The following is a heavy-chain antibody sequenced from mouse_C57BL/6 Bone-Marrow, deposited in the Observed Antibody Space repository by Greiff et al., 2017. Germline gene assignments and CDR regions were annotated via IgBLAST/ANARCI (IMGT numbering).Heavy chain of an antibody. J-gene: IGHJ3*01. CDR1: GYTFTSYW. V-gene: IGHV1-69*01. D-gene: IGHD1-1*01. CDR2: IDPSDSYT. CDR3: ARLVHYYGGSPAWFAY. Sequence: QVRLQQPGAELVMPGASVKLSCKASGYTFTSYWMHWVKQRPGQGLEWIGEIDPSDSYTNSNQKFKGKSTLTVDKSSSAAYMQLRSLTSEDSAVYYCARLVHYYGGSPAWFAYWDQGTLITVSA.